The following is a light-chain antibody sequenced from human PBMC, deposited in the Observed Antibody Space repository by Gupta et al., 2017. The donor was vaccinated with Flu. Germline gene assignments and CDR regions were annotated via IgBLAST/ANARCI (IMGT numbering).Light chain of an antibody. CDR2: DAS. Sequence: EIVLTQSPGISSLSPGERVTLSCRASQSVSHNYLAWYQQKPGQAPRLLIFDASNRATGIPDRFSGSGSATDFTLTITRLEPEDFAVYYCQQYDSSPFTFGGGTRVEIK. V-gene: IGKV3-20*01. CDR1: QSVSHNY. CDR3: QQYDSSPFT. J-gene: IGKJ4*01.